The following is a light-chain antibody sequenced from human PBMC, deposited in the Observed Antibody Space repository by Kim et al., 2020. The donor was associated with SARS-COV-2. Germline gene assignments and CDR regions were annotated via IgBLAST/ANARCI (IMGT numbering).Light chain of an antibody. J-gene: IGKJ4*01. V-gene: IGKV3-15*01. CDR2: GAA. CDR3: HQYSKWPLT. Sequence: EIVMTQSPATLSVSPGERVTLSCRASQSIDRNLAWYQQKPGQAPRLLISGAATRATDLSARFSGSGSGTEFTLTISSLQSEDFAVYYCHQYSKWPLTFGGGTKVDSK. CDR1: QSIDRN.